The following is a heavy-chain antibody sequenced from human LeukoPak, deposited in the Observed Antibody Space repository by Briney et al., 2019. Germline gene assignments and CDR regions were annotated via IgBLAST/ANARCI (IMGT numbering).Heavy chain of an antibody. CDR1: GFTFTSSA. V-gene: IGHV1-58*02. CDR3: AADRDCNTRSCYPFNFDY. Sequence: SVKVSCKASGFTFTSSAMQWVRQARGQRLEWIGWIVIGSGDTNYAQKFQERVSITRDVSTRTAYMELSSLRSEDTAVYYCAADRDCNTRSCYPFNFDYWGQGAPVIVSS. J-gene: IGHJ4*02. CDR2: IVIGSGDT. D-gene: IGHD2-2*01.